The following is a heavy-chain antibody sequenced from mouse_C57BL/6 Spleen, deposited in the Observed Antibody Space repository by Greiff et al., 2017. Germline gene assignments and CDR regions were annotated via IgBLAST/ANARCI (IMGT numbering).Heavy chain of an antibody. J-gene: IGHJ4*01. CDR3: ARVYYGNYGAMDY. CDR1: GYTFTDYY. CDR2: INPNNGGT. V-gene: IGHV1-26*01. Sequence: EVQLQQSGPELVKPGASVKISCKASGYTFTDYYMNWVKQSHGKSLEWIGDINPNNGGTSYNQKFKGKATLTVDKSSSTAYMELRSLTSEDSAVYYCARVYYGNYGAMDYWGQGTSVTVSS. D-gene: IGHD2-1*01.